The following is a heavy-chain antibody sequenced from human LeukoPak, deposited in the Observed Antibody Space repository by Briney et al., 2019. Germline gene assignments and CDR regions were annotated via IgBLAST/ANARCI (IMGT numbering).Heavy chain of an antibody. J-gene: IGHJ4*02. CDR3: ARGGYCSSTSCYAEFSDY. CDR2: IIPIFGTA. D-gene: IGHD2-2*01. Sequence: SVKVSCKASGGTFSSYAISWVRQAPGQGLEWMGGIIPIFGTANYAQKFQGRVTITADESTSTAYMELSSLRSEDTAVYYCARGGYCSSTSCYAEFSDYWGQGTLVTVSS. V-gene: IGHV1-69*01. CDR1: GGTFSSYA.